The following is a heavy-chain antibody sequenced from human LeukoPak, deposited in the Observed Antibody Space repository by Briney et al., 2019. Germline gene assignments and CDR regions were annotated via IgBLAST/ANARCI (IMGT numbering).Heavy chain of an antibody. Sequence: ASVKVSCKASGYTFTSYGISWGRHAPGQGLEWMGWISAYNGNTNDAQKLQGRVTMTTDTSTSTAYMELRRLRSDDTAVYYCARSRIGWFDPWGQGTLVTVSS. CDR3: ARSRIGWFDP. CDR1: GYTFTSYG. J-gene: IGHJ5*02. V-gene: IGHV1-18*01. CDR2: ISAYNGNT. D-gene: IGHD2/OR15-2a*01.